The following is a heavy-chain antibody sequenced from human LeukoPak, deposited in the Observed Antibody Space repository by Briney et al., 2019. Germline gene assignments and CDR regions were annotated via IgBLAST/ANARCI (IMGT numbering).Heavy chain of an antibody. CDR1: GGSISNYY. V-gene: IGHV4-59*12. CDR3: ARGKGGFGV. D-gene: IGHD3-10*01. Sequence: SETLSLTCSVSGGSISNYYWSWIRQHPGKGLEWIGYIYYSGSTYYNPSLKSRVTISVDTSKNQFSLKLSSVTAADTAVYYCARGKGGFGVWGQGTLVTVSS. J-gene: IGHJ4*02. CDR2: IYYSGST.